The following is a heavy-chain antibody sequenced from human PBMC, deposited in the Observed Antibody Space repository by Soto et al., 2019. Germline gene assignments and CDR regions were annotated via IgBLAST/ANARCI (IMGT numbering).Heavy chain of an antibody. V-gene: IGHV3-21*01. CDR3: ARDGYCISTSCFFLPDV. CDR2: ISSSRSYI. CDR1: GFTLSSYN. J-gene: IGHJ6*02. D-gene: IGHD2-2*03. Sequence: PGGSLRLSCAASGFTLSSYNMNWVRQAPGKGLEWVSSISSSRSYIYYADSVKGRFTVSRDNAKNSLYLQMNSLRDEDTAVYYCARDGYCISTSCFFLPDVWGQGTTVTVSS.